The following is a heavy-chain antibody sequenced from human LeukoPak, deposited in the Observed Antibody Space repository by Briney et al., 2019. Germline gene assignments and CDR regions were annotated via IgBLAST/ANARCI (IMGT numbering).Heavy chain of an antibody. CDR2: INQDGREQ. J-gene: IGHJ4*02. CDR3: TGGALDY. Sequence: QTGGSLRLSCAASGFTFSDYWMSWVRQAPGQGLEWVAKINQDGREQHFVDAVKGRFTICRDNAKNSLFLQMDSLRAEDTAVYYCTGGALDYWGQGALVTVSS. CDR1: GFTFSDYW. V-gene: IGHV3-7*04.